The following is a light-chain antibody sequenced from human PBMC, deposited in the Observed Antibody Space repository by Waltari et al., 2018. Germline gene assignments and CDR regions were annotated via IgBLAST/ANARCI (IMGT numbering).Light chain of an antibody. CDR3: QQNYAFPRT. J-gene: IGKJ1*01. CDR2: TAT. CDR1: QDVKNY. Sequence: VIWVTQSPSLLTASPGETVTITCRTSQDVKNYFAWYQQKPGKAPELLIYTATFLQTGVPSRFSGSGSGTDFTLTISSLQSEDFATYFCQQNYAFPRTFGQGTKVEVK. V-gene: IGKV1D-8*01.